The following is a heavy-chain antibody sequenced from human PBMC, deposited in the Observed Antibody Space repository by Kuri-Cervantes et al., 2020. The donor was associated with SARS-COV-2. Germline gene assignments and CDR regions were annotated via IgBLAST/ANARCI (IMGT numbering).Heavy chain of an antibody. Sequence: GGSLRLSCVASGFTFSAYTLNWVRQAPGKGLEWVSSITRSSVYISYADSLKGRFTISRDNSKNTLYLQMNSLRAEDTAVYYCARVCAIFGVVTTALDLWGRGTLVTVSS. CDR1: GFTFSAYT. V-gene: IGHV3-21*01. J-gene: IGHJ2*01. CDR3: ARVCAIFGVVTTALDL. CDR2: ITRSSVYI. D-gene: IGHD3-3*01.